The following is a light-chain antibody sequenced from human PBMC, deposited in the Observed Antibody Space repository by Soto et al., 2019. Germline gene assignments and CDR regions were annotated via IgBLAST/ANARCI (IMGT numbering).Light chain of an antibody. CDR2: SAS. CDR3: QQVDSYPRT. J-gene: IGKJ3*01. Sequence: IQLTQSPSSLSASVGDTVTITCRASQAIGSYFAWYQQRPGPAPKLLIYSASTLHSGVPSRFSGSGSGTDFTLTISSLQPEDFATYYCQQVDSYPRTFGPGTTVEI. CDR1: QAIGSY. V-gene: IGKV1-9*01.